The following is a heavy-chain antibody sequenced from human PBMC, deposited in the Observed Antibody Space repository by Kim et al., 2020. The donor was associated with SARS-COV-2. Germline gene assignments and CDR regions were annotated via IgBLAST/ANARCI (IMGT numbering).Heavy chain of an antibody. CDR2: ISWNSGSI. D-gene: IGHD3-3*01. V-gene: IGHV3-9*01. CDR3: AKDTRIWSGYYTYGMDV. J-gene: IGHJ6*01. Sequence: GGSLRLSCAASGFTFDDYAMHWVRQAPGKGLEWVSGISWNSGSIGYADSVKGRFTISRDNAKNSLYLQMNSLRAEDTALYYCAKDTRIWSGYYTYGMDV. CDR1: GFTFDDYA.